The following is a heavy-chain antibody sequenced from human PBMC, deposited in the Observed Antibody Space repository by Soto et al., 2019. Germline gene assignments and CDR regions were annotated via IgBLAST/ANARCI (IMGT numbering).Heavy chain of an antibody. CDR3: ARHYYDSSGYYYYYGMDV. Sequence: QVQLVQSGAEVKKPGSSVKVSCKASGGTFSSYAISWVRQAPGQGLEWMGGIIPIFGTANYAQKFQGRVTITADEXTXTXXMELSSLRSEDTAVYYCARHYYDSSGYYYYYGMDVWGQGTTVTVSS. D-gene: IGHD3-22*01. CDR2: IIPIFGTA. J-gene: IGHJ6*02. CDR1: GGTFSSYA. V-gene: IGHV1-69*12.